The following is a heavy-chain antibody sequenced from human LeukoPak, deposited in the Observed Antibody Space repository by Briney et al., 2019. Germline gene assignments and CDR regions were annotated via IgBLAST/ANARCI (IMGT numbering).Heavy chain of an antibody. CDR3: ASITVTTNWFDP. Sequence: ASVKVSCKASGYTFTSYYMHWVRQAPGQGLEWMGIINPSGGSTSYAQKFQGRVTMTRDTSTSTVYMELSSLRSEDTAVYYCASITVTTNWFDPWGQGTLDTVSS. CDR2: INPSGGST. CDR1: GYTFTSYY. J-gene: IGHJ5*02. V-gene: IGHV1-46*01. D-gene: IGHD4-17*01.